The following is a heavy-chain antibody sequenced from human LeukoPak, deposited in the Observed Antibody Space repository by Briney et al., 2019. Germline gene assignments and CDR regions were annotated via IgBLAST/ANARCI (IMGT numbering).Heavy chain of an antibody. J-gene: IGHJ4*02. Sequence: PSETLSLTCTVYGGSISSSSYYWGWIRQPPGKGLEWIGNIYHTGSTYYKPSLKSRVTISVDTSKNQFSLKLSSVTAADTSVYYCATGKDIVVVVAATLEYWGQGTLVTVSS. D-gene: IGHD2-15*01. CDR3: ATGKDIVVVVAATLEY. CDR1: GGSISSSSYY. CDR2: IYHTGST. V-gene: IGHV4-39*01.